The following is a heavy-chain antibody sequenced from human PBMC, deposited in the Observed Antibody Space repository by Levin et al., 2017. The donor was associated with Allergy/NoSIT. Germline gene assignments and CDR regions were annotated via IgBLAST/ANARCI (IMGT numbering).Heavy chain of an antibody. Sequence: GESLKISCKASGYTFTSYDINWVRQATGQGLEWMGWMNPNSGNTGYAQKFQGRVTMTRNTSISTAYMELSSLRSEDTAVYYCARASTVYCSSTSCYSPLFDYWGQGTLVTVSS. J-gene: IGHJ4*02. CDR1: GYTFTSYD. CDR2: MNPNSGNT. CDR3: ARASTVYCSSTSCYSPLFDY. V-gene: IGHV1-8*01. D-gene: IGHD2-2*01.